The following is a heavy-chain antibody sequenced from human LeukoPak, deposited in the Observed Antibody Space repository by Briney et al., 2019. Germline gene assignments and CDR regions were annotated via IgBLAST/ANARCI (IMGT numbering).Heavy chain of an antibody. CDR3: ARDQLGIAHDAFDI. D-gene: IGHD7-27*01. Sequence: SETLSLTCTVSGGSISSGSYYWSWIRQPAGKGLEWIGRIYTSGSTNYNPSLKSRVTISVDTSKNQFSLKLSSVTAADTAVYYCARDQLGIAHDAFDIWGQGTMVTVSS. CDR2: IYTSGST. CDR1: GGSISSGSYY. V-gene: IGHV4-61*02. J-gene: IGHJ3*02.